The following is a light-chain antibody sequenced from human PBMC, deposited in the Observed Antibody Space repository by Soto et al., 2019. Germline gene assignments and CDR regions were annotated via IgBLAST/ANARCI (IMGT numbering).Light chain of an antibody. CDR3: QHYDHFPLT. J-gene: IGKJ4*01. Sequence: DIQMTQSPSSLSASVGDRVTITCQASQGITKYLNWYQQKPGKAPKLLIYGASNLQTGVPSRFSGSGSGTDFTFTISSLQPEDIATYYCQHYDHFPLTFGGGTKVEIK. CDR1: QGITKY. V-gene: IGKV1-33*01. CDR2: GAS.